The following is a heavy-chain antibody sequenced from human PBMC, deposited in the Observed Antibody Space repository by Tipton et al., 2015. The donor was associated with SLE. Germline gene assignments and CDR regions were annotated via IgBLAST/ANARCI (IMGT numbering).Heavy chain of an antibody. D-gene: IGHD3-16*01. J-gene: IGHJ3*02. CDR2: IYYSGTT. CDR1: GGSISSNTYY. V-gene: IGHV4-39*07. Sequence: TLSLTCTVSGGSISSNTYYWGWIRQPPGKGLEWIGSIYYSGTTYYNPSLKSRVTISVDTSKNQFSLKLSSVTAADTAVYYCARGGAFDIWGQGTMVTVSS. CDR3: ARGGAFDI.